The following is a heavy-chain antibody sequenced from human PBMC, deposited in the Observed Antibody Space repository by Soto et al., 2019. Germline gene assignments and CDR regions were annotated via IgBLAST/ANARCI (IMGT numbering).Heavy chain of an antibody. D-gene: IGHD2-2*01. J-gene: IGHJ4*02. CDR3: AKGYCSSTSCAFDY. V-gene: IGHV3-23*01. CDR1: GFTFTNFA. CDR2: ISGTGDTT. Sequence: PSETLRLSSAASGFTFTNFAMNWVRQAPGKGLEWVSVISGTGDTTYNADSVKGRFTISRDNSMNTAFLQMNSLRAEDTALYYCAKGYCSSTSCAFDYWGQGTLVTVSS.